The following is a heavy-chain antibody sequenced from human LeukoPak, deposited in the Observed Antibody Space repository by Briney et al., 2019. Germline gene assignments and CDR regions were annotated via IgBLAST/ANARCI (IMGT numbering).Heavy chain of an antibody. CDR1: GFTFSSYA. V-gene: IGHV3-23*01. CDR3: ARVATVIDNWFDP. J-gene: IGHJ5*02. CDR2: ISGSGGST. Sequence: GGSLRLSCAASGFTFSSYAMSWVRQAPGKGLEWVAAISGSGGSTYYADSVKGRFTISRDNFKNTLYLQMNSLRAEDTAVYYCARVATVIDNWFDPWGQGTLVTVSS. D-gene: IGHD4-11*01.